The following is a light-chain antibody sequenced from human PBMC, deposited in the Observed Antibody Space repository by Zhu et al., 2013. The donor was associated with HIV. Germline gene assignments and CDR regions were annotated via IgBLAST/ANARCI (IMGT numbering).Light chain of an antibody. V-gene: IGKV1-17*01. CDR2: GAS. CDR3: QQMNTYPWT. CDR1: QDIRID. Sequence: DIQMTQSPSSLSASVGDRVTITCRASQDIRIDLGWYQQKPGKAPKLLIYGASTLQSGAPPRFSGSGSGTEFTLTISSLQPEDFATYSCQQMNTYPWTFGQGTKVEIK. J-gene: IGKJ1*01.